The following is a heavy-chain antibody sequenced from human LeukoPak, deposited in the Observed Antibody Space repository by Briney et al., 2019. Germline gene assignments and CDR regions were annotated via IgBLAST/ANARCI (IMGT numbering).Heavy chain of an antibody. CDR2: IISSSSDI. V-gene: IGHV3-21*01. Sequence: PGGSLRLSCAASGFPFSSYNMNWVRQAPGKGLEWVSSIISSSSDIYYADSVKGRFTISRDNAKNSLYLKMNSLRAEDTALYYCAKTGQRHAFDIWGQGTMVTVSS. J-gene: IGHJ3*02. CDR1: GFPFSSYN. CDR3: AKTGQRHAFDI. D-gene: IGHD1-1*01.